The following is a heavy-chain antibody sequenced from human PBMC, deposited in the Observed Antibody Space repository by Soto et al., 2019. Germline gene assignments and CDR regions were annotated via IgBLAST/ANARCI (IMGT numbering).Heavy chain of an antibody. CDR2: ISYDGSNK. CDR3: AKDKGGGVVPAGYYYGMDA. J-gene: IGHJ6*02. V-gene: IGHV3-30*18. CDR1: GFTFSSYG. D-gene: IGHD2-2*01. Sequence: QVQLVESGGGVVQPGRSLRLSCAASGFTFSSYGMHWVRQAPGKGLEWVAVISYDGSNKYYADSVKGRFTISRDNSKNTLYLQMNSLRAEDTAVYYCAKDKGGGVVPAGYYYGMDAWGQGTTVTVSS.